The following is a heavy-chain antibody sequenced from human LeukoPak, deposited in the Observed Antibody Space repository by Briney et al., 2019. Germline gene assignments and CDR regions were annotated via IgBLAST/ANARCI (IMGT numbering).Heavy chain of an antibody. CDR3: ARSSSWDLNFDY. V-gene: IGHV3-74*01. D-gene: IGHD6-13*01. CDR2: INGDGRNI. Sequence: GGSLRLSCVASGFTFSSYWMHWVRQDPRKGLVWVSRINGDGRNINYADSVRGRFTISRDNAKNTLYLQMNTLRVEDTAVYYCARSSSWDLNFDYWGQGTLVTVSS. J-gene: IGHJ4*02. CDR1: GFTFSSYW.